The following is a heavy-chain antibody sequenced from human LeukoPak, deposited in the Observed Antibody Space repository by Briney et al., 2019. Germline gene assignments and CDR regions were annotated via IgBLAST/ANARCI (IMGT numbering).Heavy chain of an antibody. V-gene: IGHV1-2*02. CDR3: ASLPLDGCGGDCYQVDY. J-gene: IGHJ4*02. CDR1: GYTFTGYY. Sequence: ASVKVSCKASGYTFTGYYMHWVRQAPGQGLEWVRWINPNSGGTNYAQKFQGRVTMTRDTSISTAYMELSRLRSDATAVYYCASLPLDGCGGDCYQVDYWGQGTLVTVSS. CDR2: INPNSGGT. D-gene: IGHD2-21*02.